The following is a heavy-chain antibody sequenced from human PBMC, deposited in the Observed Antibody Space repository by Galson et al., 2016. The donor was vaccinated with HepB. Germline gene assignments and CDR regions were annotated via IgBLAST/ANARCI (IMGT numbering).Heavy chain of an antibody. CDR2: INPNNGGT. CDR3: TGGGFVLAHDQSNLFQH. Sequence: SVKVSCKASGYTHSDYYIHWARQAPGQGLEWMGYINPNNGGTDYAQKFQGRVTLTRDTSINTANMELNNLRSDDTAVYYCTGGGFVLAHDQSNLFQHGGQGTLVTVSS. D-gene: IGHD3-3*02. V-gene: IGHV1-2*02. CDR1: GYTHSDYY. J-gene: IGHJ1*01.